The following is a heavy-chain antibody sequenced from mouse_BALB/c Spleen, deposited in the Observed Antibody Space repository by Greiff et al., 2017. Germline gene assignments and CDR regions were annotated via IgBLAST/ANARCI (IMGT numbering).Heavy chain of an antibody. CDR1: GYSITSDYA. CDR3: AVYGNYFAY. V-gene: IGHV3-2*02. J-gene: IGHJ3*01. Sequence: DVKLQESGPGLVKPSQSLSLTCTVTGYSITSDYAWNWIRQFPGNKLEWMGYISYSGSTSYNPSLKSRISITRDTSKNQFFLQLNSVTTEDTATYYCAVYGNYFAYWGQGTLVTVSA. D-gene: IGHD2-1*01. CDR2: ISYSGST.